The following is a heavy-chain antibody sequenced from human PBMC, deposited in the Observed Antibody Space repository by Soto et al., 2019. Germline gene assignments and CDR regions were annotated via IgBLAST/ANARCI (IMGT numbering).Heavy chain of an antibody. Sequence: EVQLVESGGGLVKPGGSLRLSCAASGFTFSSYSMNWVRQAPGKGLEWVSSISSSSSYIYYADSVKGRFTISRDNAENSRYLQINSRRDEDTAVYYCASNAIVLLWCGEEVHYYYYYGMDVWGQGTTGTVSS. CDR3: ASNAIVLLWCGEEVHYYYYYGMDV. V-gene: IGHV3-21*01. CDR2: ISSSSSYI. J-gene: IGHJ6*02. D-gene: IGHD3-10*01. CDR1: GFTFSSYS.